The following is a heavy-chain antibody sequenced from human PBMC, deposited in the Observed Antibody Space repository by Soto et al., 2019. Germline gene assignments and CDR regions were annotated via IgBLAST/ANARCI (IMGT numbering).Heavy chain of an antibody. Sequence: EVQLVESGGGLVQPGNSLRLSCAGSGFTFDDYAMHWVRQAPGKGLEWVSGISYNSGSVGYADSVSGRFTISRDRAKKSLYLEMNSRKTEDTAFYYCSISKVGFWRGYYSDRAFDHWGQGTLVTVSS. CDR1: GFTFDDYA. CDR3: SISKVGFWRGYYSDRAFDH. J-gene: IGHJ4*02. D-gene: IGHD3-3*01. CDR2: ISYNSGSV. V-gene: IGHV3-9*01.